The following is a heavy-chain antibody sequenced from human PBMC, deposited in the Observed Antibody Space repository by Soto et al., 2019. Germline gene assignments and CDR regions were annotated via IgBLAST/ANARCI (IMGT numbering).Heavy chain of an antibody. D-gene: IGHD2-21*02. J-gene: IGHJ4*02. V-gene: IGHV1-46*01. Sequence: QVQLMQSGAEGKKPGASVKVSCKASGDTFTEYYIHWVRQAPGQGLEWMGTVNPSGGHTTYAQHFLGRVTMTRDTATSTLYMELTSLTSEDTAVYYCARGGHIVVVTAALDYWGQGTIVTVSS. CDR3: ARGGHIVVVTAALDY. CDR1: GDTFTEYY. CDR2: VNPSGGHT.